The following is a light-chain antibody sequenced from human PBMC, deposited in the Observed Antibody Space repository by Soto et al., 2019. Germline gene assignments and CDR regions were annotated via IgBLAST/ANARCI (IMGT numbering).Light chain of an antibody. CDR3: GADHGSGSNFVVV. Sequence: QLVLTQPPSASASLGASVTLTCTLSSGYSNYKVDWYQQRPGKGPRFVMRVGTGGIVGSKGDGIPDRFSVLGSGLNRYRTIKNIQEEDESDYHCGADHGSGSNFVVVFGGGTKLTVL. CDR2: VGTGGIVG. J-gene: IGLJ2*01. V-gene: IGLV9-49*01. CDR1: SGYSNYK.